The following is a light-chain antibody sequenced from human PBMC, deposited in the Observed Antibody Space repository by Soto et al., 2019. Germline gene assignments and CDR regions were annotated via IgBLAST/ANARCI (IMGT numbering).Light chain of an antibody. V-gene: IGKV3-20*01. CDR2: GAS. CDR1: QSVSSNY. J-gene: IGKJ5*01. CDR3: QQYGSSLIT. Sequence: EIVMTQSPATLSVSPGERGTLSCRASQSVSSNYLAWYQQKPGQAPRLLIYGASSRATGIPDRFSGSGSGTDFTLTISRLEPEDFAVYYCQQYGSSLITFGQGTRLEIK.